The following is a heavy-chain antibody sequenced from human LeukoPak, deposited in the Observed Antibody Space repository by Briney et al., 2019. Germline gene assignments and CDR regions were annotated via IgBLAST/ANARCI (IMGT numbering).Heavy chain of an antibody. V-gene: IGHV1-69*01. CDR2: IIPIFGTA. CDR1: GGTFSSYA. CDR3: ARGSPGRPTAWFDP. Sequence: GSSVKVSCKASGGTFSSYAINWVRQAPGQGLEWMGGIIPIFGTANYAQKFQGRVTITADESTSTAYMELSSLRSEDTAVYYCARGSPGRPTAWFDPWGQGTLVTVSS. D-gene: IGHD1-26*01. J-gene: IGHJ5*02.